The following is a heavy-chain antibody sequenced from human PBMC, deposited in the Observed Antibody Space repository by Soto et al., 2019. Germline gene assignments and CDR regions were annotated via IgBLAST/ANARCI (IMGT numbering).Heavy chain of an antibody. V-gene: IGHV3-66*01. Sequence: TGGSLRLSCEASGFIVSSTYMGWVRQTPGKGLEWASVIYSGGSINYADSVKGRFTISRDISKNTLYLQMNSLRAEDTAVYYCAKDQLYIRGVIHNWFDPWGQGTLVTVSS. CDR1: GFIVSSTY. CDR2: IYSGGSI. CDR3: AKDQLYIRGVIHNWFDP. D-gene: IGHD3-10*02. J-gene: IGHJ5*02.